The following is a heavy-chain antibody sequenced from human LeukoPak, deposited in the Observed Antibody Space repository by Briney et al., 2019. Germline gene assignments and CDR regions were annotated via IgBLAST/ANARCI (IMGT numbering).Heavy chain of an antibody. Sequence: GGSLRLSCAASGFPFSAYEMNWVRQAPGKGLEWVSYISTTGSSIYYADSVKGRFTISRDNVKNLLYLQMNSLRAEDTAVYYCARVQRGIAVALDYWGQGTLATVSS. D-gene: IGHD6-19*01. V-gene: IGHV3-48*03. J-gene: IGHJ4*02. CDR3: ARVQRGIAVALDY. CDR1: GFPFSAYE. CDR2: ISTTGSSI.